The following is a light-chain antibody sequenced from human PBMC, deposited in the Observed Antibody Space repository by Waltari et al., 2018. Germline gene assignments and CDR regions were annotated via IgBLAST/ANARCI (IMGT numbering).Light chain of an antibody. CDR3: QQYGSSPPYT. Sequence: EIVLTQSPGTLSLSPGERATLSCRASQSVSSSYLAWYPQKPGQAPRLPIYGASSRATGIPDRFSGSGSGTDFTLTISRLEPEDFAVYYCQQYGSSPPYTFGQGTKLEIK. J-gene: IGKJ2*01. CDR2: GAS. V-gene: IGKV3-20*01. CDR1: QSVSSSY.